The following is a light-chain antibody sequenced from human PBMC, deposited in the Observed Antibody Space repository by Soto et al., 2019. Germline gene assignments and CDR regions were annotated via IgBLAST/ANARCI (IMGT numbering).Light chain of an antibody. CDR3: GSWDSSLSAYV. CDR2: DDN. V-gene: IGLV1-51*01. Sequence: VLTQPPSVSAAPGQKVTISCSGSSSNIGGNSVSWYQQLPGTAPKLLIYDDNKRPSGIPDRFPGSKSGTSATLGITGFQTGDEADYYCGSWDSSLSAYVFGTGTKVTVL. CDR1: SSNIGGNS. J-gene: IGLJ1*01.